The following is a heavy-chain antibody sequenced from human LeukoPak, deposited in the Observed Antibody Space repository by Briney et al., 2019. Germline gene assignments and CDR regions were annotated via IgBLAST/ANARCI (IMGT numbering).Heavy chain of an antibody. J-gene: IGHJ5*02. CDR2: ISWNSGSI. CDR1: GFTFGDYA. V-gene: IGHV3-9*01. Sequence: GGSLRLSCAASGFTFGDYAMHWVRQAPGKGLEWVSGISWNSGSIGYADFVKGRFTISRDNAKNSLYLQMNSLRAEDTALYYCAKGRYCSGGSCYSGFDPWGQGTLVTVSS. D-gene: IGHD2-15*01. CDR3: AKGRYCSGGSCYSGFDP.